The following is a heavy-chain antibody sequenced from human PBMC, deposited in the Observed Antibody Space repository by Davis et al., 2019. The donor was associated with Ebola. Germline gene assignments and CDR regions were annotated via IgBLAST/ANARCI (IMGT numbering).Heavy chain of an antibody. CDR1: GFTFSSYA. CDR3: ARGRGGKSRYGMDV. CDR2: ISGSGGST. J-gene: IGHJ6*02. V-gene: IGHV3-23*01. D-gene: IGHD4-23*01. Sequence: GGSLRLSCAASGFTFSSYAMSWVRQAPGKGLEWVSAISGSGGSTYYADSVKGRFTISRDNSKNTLYLQMNSLRAEDTALYYCARGRGGKSRYGMDVWGQGTTVTVSS.